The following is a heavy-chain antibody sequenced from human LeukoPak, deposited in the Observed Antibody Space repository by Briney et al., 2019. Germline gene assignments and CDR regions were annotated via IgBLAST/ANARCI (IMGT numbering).Heavy chain of an antibody. CDR3: VRGSTLRHYQY. CDR2: IYYSGST. J-gene: IGHJ4*02. Sequence: SETLSLTCTVSGGSISSSTYYWGWTRRPPGKGLEWIGSIYYSGSTYYNPSLKSRVTVSVDTSKNQFSLKLSSVTAADTAVYYCVRGSTLRHYQYWGQGTLVTVSS. D-gene: IGHD3-16*01. CDR1: GGSISSSTYY. V-gene: IGHV4-39*01.